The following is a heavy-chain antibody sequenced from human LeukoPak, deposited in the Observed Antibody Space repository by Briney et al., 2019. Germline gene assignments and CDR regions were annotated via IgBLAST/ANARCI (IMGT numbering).Heavy chain of an antibody. D-gene: IGHD2-2*02. CDR3: AVSDLGYCSSTSCYNTEPFDY. CDR2: INPNSGGT. Sequence: ASVKVSCKASGYTFTGYYMHWVRQAPGQGLEWMGWINPNSGGTNYAQKFQGRVTMTRDTSISTAYMELSRLRSDDTAVYYCAVSDLGYCSSTSCYNTEPFDYWGQGTLVTVSS. J-gene: IGHJ4*02. V-gene: IGHV1-2*02. CDR1: GYTFTGYY.